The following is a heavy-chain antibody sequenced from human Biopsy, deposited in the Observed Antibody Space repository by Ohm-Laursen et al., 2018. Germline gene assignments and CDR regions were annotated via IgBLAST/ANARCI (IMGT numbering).Heavy chain of an antibody. J-gene: IGHJ4*02. CDR2: LSGSGGTT. V-gene: IGHV3-23*01. Sequence: GSLRLSCTASGLTFSSYGMSWVRQAPGKGLEWVSVLSGSGGTTYYADSVKGRLTISRDNSKNTLYLQMNSLTAEDTAVYYCAKTFHGSSFLYDYWGQGTLVTVSS. D-gene: IGHD2-15*01. CDR1: GLTFSSYG. CDR3: AKTFHGSSFLYDY.